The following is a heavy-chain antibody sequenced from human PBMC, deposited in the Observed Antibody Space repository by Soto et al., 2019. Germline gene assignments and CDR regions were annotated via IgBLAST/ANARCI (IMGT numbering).Heavy chain of an antibody. V-gene: IGHV4-34*01. D-gene: IGHD3-3*01. CDR2: INHSGST. Sequence: QVQLQQWGAGLLKPSETLSLTCAVYGGSFSGYYWSCIRQPPGKGLEWIGEINHSGSTNYNPSLKSRVTISVDTSKNQFSLKLSSVTAADTAVYYCARGKKGYDFWSGYYCWFDPWGQVTLVTVSS. CDR3: ARGKKGYDFWSGYYCWFDP. CDR1: GGSFSGYY. J-gene: IGHJ5*02.